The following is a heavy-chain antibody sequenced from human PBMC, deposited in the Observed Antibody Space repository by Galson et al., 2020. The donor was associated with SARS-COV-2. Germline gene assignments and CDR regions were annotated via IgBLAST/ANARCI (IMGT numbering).Heavy chain of an antibody. Sequence: SETLSLTCTVSGGSISSYYWSWIRQPAGKGLEWIVRIYTSGSTNYNPSLKSRVTMSVDTSKNQFSLKLSSVTAADTAVYYCARDYGDYPSLGAFDIWGQGTMVTVSS. CDR1: GGSISSYY. CDR3: ARDYGDYPSLGAFDI. CDR2: IYTSGST. J-gene: IGHJ3*02. D-gene: IGHD4-17*01. V-gene: IGHV4-4*07.